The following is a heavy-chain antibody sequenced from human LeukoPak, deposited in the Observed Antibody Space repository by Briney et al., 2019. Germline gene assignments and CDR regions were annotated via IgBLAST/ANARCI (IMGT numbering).Heavy chain of an antibody. V-gene: IGHV3-74*01. D-gene: IGHD2-2*01. CDR1: GNYL. CDR3: VSFYETY. Sequence: GGSLRLSCAASGNYLMHWVRQAPGKGLVWVSHINSDGSLTGYADSVKGRFTISKDNAKNTVYLQMNNLRAEDTAVYYCVSFYETYWGRGTLVTVSS. J-gene: IGHJ4*02. CDR2: INSDGSLT.